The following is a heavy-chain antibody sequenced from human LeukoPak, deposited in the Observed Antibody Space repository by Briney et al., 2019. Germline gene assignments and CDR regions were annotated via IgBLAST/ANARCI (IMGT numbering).Heavy chain of an antibody. Sequence: GGSLRLSCAAAGFTFSSYAMHWVRQAPGKGLEWVAVISYDGSNKYYADSVKGRFTISGDNSKNTLYLQMNSLRAEDTAVYYCAGLTGSDYWGQGTLVTVSS. CDR1: GFTFSSYA. D-gene: IGHD7-27*01. J-gene: IGHJ4*02. CDR3: AGLTGSDY. V-gene: IGHV3-30-3*01. CDR2: ISYDGSNK.